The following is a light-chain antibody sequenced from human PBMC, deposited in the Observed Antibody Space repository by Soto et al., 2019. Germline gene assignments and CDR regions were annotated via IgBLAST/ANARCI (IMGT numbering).Light chain of an antibody. CDR3: QQYGSSIT. V-gene: IGKV3-20*01. CDR2: GAS. Sequence: FVVQEAPGTLSLSPGARGALSCRASQSVSSNYVAWYQQKPGQAPRLLISGASNRATGIPDRFSGSGSGTDFTLTISRLEPEDFAVYYCQQYGSSITVGQGTRLEI. CDR1: QSVSSNY. J-gene: IGKJ5*01.